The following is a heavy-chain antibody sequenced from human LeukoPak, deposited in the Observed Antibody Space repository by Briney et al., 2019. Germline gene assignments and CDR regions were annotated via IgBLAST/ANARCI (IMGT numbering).Heavy chain of an antibody. J-gene: IGHJ6*02. Sequence: GGSLRLSCAASGFTFSGSAMHWVRQASGKGLEWVGRIRSKANSYATAYAASVKVRFTISRDDSKNTAYLQMNSLKTEDTAVYYCTRSVEDYDFWSGYYLGYYGMDVWGQGTTVTVSS. V-gene: IGHV3-73*01. D-gene: IGHD3-3*01. CDR1: GFTFSGSA. CDR3: TRSVEDYDFWSGYYLGYYGMDV. CDR2: IRSKANSYAT.